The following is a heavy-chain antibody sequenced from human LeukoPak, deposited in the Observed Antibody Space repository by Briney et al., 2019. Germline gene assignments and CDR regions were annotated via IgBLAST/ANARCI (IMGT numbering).Heavy chain of an antibody. V-gene: IGHV3-21*01. CDR2: ISSSNSYI. Sequence: GVSLRLSCAASGFTFNSYSMNGVRQAPGKGLEWVSSISSSNSYIYYADSVKGRFTISRDNANNSLYLQMNSLRAEDTAVYYCARDHSSSGMDVWGQGTTVTVSS. J-gene: IGHJ6*02. CDR3: ARDHSSSGMDV. CDR1: GFTFNSYS.